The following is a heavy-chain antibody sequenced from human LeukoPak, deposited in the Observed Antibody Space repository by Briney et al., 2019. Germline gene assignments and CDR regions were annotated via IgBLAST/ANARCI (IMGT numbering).Heavy chain of an antibody. V-gene: IGHV4-59*06. J-gene: IGHJ4*02. CDR1: GFTFSSYS. CDR2: IRNSASA. D-gene: IGHD3-9*01. Sequence: PGGSLRLSCAASGFTFSSYSMNWVRQAPGKGLEWIGFIRNSASAFYNTSLRSRATISVDTSKNQVSLNLTSVTAADTAVYYCAGDGVHARDIFIWGQGTLVTVSS. CDR3: AGDGVHARDIFI.